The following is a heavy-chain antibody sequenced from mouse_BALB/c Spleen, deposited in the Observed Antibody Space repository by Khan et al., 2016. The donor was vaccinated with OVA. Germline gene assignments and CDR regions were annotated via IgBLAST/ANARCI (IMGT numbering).Heavy chain of an antibody. CDR2: INPYNGYA. J-gene: IGHJ3*01. CDR1: AYTFTDYA. CDR3: ARLTPY. Sequence: VQLQQPGPEVQRPGVSVKISCKGLAYTFTDYAVSRAKQSHAKSIEWFGVINPYNGYANYNQKFKGKATMTVDKSPSSAYMELARLTAEDSSIYFCARLTPYWGQGTLVTVSA. V-gene: IGHV1S137*01. D-gene: IGHD4-1*01.